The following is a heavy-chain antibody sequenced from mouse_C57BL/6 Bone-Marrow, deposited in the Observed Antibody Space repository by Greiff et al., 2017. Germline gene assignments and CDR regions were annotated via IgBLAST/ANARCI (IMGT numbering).Heavy chain of an antibody. Sequence: EVKLVESGGGLVKPGGSLKLSCAASGFTFSSYAMSWVRQTPEKRLEWVATISDGGSYTSYPDNVKGIFTISRDNAKNNLYLQMSHLKSEDTAMYYCARDRGYGISYCWYFDVGGTGTTVTVSS. V-gene: IGHV5-4*01. J-gene: IGHJ1*03. D-gene: IGHD1-1*01. CDR3: ARDRGYGISYCWYFDV. CDR1: GFTFSSYA. CDR2: ISDGGSYT.